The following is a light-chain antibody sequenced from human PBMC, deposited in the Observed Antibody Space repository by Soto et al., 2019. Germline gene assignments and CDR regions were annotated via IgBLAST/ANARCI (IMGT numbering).Light chain of an antibody. V-gene: IGKV3D-20*02. CDR3: QQGNTWPWT. J-gene: IGKJ1*01. Sequence: EIVLTQSPGTLSLSPGERATLSCRASQSVFSSYLAWYQKKPGQAPRLLIYGASSRATGIPDRFSGSGSGTDFTLTINRLEPEDFAFYYCQQGNTWPWTFGQGTKVDIK. CDR2: GAS. CDR1: QSVFSSY.